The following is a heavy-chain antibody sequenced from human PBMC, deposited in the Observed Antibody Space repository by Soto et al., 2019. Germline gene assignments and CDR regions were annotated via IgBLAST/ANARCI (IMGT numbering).Heavy chain of an antibody. CDR2: IRSKANSYAT. Sequence: EVQLVESGGGLVQPGGSLKLSCAASGFTFSGSAMHWVRQASGKGLEWVGRIRSKANSYATAYAASVKGRFTISRDDSKNTAYLQMNSLNTEDTAVYDWTADTAMTNYGMDVWVQGTTVTVSS. V-gene: IGHV3-73*02. D-gene: IGHD5-18*01. CDR1: GFTFSGSA. CDR3: TADTAMTNYGMDV. J-gene: IGHJ6*02.